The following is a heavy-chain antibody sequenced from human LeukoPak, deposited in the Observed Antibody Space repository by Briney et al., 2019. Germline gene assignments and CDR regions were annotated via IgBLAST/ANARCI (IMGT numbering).Heavy chain of an antibody. CDR2: ISSSRSYI. Sequence: GGSLRLSRAHSGFTFSSYSMNWVRQAPGKGLEWVSCISSSRSYIYYAHSVKGRFTNTRNNAKNSLYLQMNSLRAEDTAVYYCARDLAGMDVWGQGTTVTVSS. D-gene: IGHD3-16*01. V-gene: IGHV3-21*01. CDR3: ARDLAGMDV. CDR1: GFTFSSYS. J-gene: IGHJ6*02.